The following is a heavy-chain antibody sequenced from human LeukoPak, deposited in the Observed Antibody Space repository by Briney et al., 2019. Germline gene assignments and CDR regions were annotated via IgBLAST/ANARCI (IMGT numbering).Heavy chain of an antibody. V-gene: IGHV3-23*01. CDR3: ANQGVPAEAKAGAFDI. J-gene: IGHJ3*02. CDR1: GFTFSSYA. CDR2: ISGSGGST. Sequence: PGGSLRLSCAASGFTFSSYAMSWVRQAPGKGLEWVSAISGSGGSTYYADSVKGRFTISRDNSKNTLYLQMNSLRAEDTAVYYCANQGVPAEAKAGAFDIWGQGTMVTVSS. D-gene: IGHD2-2*01.